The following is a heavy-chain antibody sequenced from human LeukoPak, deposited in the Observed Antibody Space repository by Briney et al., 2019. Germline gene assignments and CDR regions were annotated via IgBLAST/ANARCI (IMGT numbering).Heavy chain of an antibody. CDR1: GGSIISSNYC. CDR2: IYQSGSGSS. D-gene: IGHD3-3*01. CDR3: ASTLRFLPYRRFDY. Sequence: ASETLSLTCSVSGGSIISSNYCWGWVRQPPGKGLEWIGSIYQSGSGSSYYNPSLKSRVTIFGDTSKNQFFLRLSSVTAADTAVYYCASTLRFLPYRRFDYWGQGTLVTVPS. J-gene: IGHJ4*02. V-gene: IGHV4-39*01.